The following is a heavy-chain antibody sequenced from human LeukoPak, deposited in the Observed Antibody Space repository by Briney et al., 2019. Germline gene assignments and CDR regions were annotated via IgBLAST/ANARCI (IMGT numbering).Heavy chain of an antibody. CDR2: ISGYNGNT. CDR1: GYTFTSLS. Sequence: ASVKVSCKASGYTFTSLSITWVRQAPGQGLEWMGGISGYNGNTKYAQKFQGRVTITADESTSTAYMELRSLRSEDTAVYYCARDGVNYYGSGSYFNYYYMDVWGKGTTVTISS. J-gene: IGHJ6*03. CDR3: ARDGVNYYGSGSYFNYYYMDV. V-gene: IGHV1-18*01. D-gene: IGHD3-10*01.